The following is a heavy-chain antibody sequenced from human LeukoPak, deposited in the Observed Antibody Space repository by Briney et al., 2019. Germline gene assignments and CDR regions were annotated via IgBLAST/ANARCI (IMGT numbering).Heavy chain of an antibody. CDR2: INHSGST. D-gene: IGHD3-3*01. CDR1: GGSFSGYY. Sequence: SETLSLTCAVYGGSFSGYYWSWIRQPPGKGLEWIGEINHSGSTNYNPSLKSRVTISVDTSKNQFSLKLSSVTAADTAVYYRARSKYYDFWSGYLEWFDPWGQGTLVTVSS. CDR3: ARSKYYDFWSGYLEWFDP. V-gene: IGHV4-34*01. J-gene: IGHJ5*02.